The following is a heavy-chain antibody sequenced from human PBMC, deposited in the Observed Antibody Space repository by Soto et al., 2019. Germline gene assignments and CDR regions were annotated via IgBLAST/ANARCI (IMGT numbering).Heavy chain of an antibody. CDR1: GFTFSSYW. CDR3: VRTSLVVAAATREDY. D-gene: IGHD2-15*01. J-gene: IGHJ4*02. Sequence: EVQLVESGGGLVQPGGSLRLSCAASGFTFSSYWMHWVRQVPGKGLVWVSRINSDGSSTSYADSVKGRFTISRDNAKNTLYLQKNSLRAADTAVYYCVRTSLVVAAATREDYWGQGTLVTVSS. CDR2: INSDGSST. V-gene: IGHV3-74*01.